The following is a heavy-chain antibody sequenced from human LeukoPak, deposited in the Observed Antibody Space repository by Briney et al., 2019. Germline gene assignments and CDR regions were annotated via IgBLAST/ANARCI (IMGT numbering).Heavy chain of an antibody. CDR1: GGSFSGYY. CDR2: INHSGST. Sequence: SETLSLTCAVYGGSFSGYYWSWIRQPPGKGLEWIGEINHSGSTNYNPSLKSRVTISVDTSKNQFSLKLSFVTAADTAVYYCARETGYSSGRKRRPHMDVWGKGTTVTVSS. CDR3: ARETGYSSGRKRRPHMDV. D-gene: IGHD6-19*01. J-gene: IGHJ6*04. V-gene: IGHV4-34*01.